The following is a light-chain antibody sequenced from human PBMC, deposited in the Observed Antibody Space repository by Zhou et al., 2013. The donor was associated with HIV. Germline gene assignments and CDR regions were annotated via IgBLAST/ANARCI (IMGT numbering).Light chain of an antibody. J-gene: IGKJ2*01. Sequence: DIQMTQSPSSLSASVGDRVPITCRTSQSISSSLNWYQQKPGKAPKVLIYAASSLQSGVPSRFSGNGSGTDFTLTISSLQPEDFATYYCHQSYSTPHTFGQGTKLEIK. V-gene: IGKV1-39*01. CDR1: QSISSS. CDR3: HQSYSTPHT. CDR2: AAS.